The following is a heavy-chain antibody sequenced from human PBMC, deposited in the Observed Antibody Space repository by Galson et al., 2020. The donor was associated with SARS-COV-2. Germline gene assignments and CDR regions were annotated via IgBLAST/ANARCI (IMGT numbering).Heavy chain of an antibody. Sequence: ASVKVSCKVSGYTLTELSMHWVRQAPGKGLEWMGTFDPEDGETIYAQKFQGRVTMTEDTSTDTAYMELSSLRSEDTAVYYCATDGRLSYSGTYYCYYWGQGTLVTVCS. D-gene: IGHD1-26*01. CDR1: GYTLTELS. CDR3: ATDGRLSYSGTYYCYY. CDR2: FDPEDGET. J-gene: IGHJ4*02. V-gene: IGHV1-24*01.